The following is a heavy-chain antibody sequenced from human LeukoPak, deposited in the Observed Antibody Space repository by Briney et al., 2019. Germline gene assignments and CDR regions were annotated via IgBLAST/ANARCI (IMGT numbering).Heavy chain of an antibody. CDR2: TSYDGSNK. Sequence: GGSLRLSCAASGFIFRNFAMSWVRQAPGKGLEWVAVTSYDGSNKYYADSVKGRFTISRDNSKNTLYLQMNSLRAEDTAVYYCARDLLGGYTYDYWGQGTLVTVSS. D-gene: IGHD6-25*01. V-gene: IGHV3-30-3*01. J-gene: IGHJ4*02. CDR1: GFIFRNFA. CDR3: ARDLLGGYTYDY.